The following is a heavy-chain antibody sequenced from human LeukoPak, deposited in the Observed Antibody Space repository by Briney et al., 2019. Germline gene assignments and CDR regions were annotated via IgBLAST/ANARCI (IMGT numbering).Heavy chain of an antibody. Sequence: PGGSLRLSCAASGFTFSSYWMHWVRQAPGKGLEWVAFIHYDGSNKYYADSVKGRFTISRDNSKNTVYLQMNSLRAEDTAVFYCAKTRTAYSSSWYFFDYWGQGTLVTVSS. J-gene: IGHJ4*02. D-gene: IGHD6-13*01. CDR1: GFTFSSYW. V-gene: IGHV3-30*02. CDR3: AKTRTAYSSSWYFFDY. CDR2: IHYDGSNK.